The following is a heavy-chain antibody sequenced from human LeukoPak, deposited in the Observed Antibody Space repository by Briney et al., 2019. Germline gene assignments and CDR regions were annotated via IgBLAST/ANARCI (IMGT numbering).Heavy chain of an antibody. J-gene: IGHJ4*02. CDR1: DGSISSSPYY. V-gene: IGHV4-39*01. CDR2: ISYSGST. CDR3: ARGRYCSSASCPWNYFDY. D-gene: IGHD2-2*01. Sequence: SETLSLTCTVSDGSISSSPYYWGWIRQPPGKGLEWVGSISYSGSTYYNPSLQSQVTVSVDTSKNQFSLKLSSVTAADTAVYYCARGRYCSSASCPWNYFDYWGQGTLVTVSS.